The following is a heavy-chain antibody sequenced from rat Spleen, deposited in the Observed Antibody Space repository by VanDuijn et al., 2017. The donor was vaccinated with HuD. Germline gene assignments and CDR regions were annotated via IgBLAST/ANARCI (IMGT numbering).Heavy chain of an antibody. V-gene: IGHV3-1*01. CDR3: ARTMYTTDYYYVPFAS. D-gene: IGHD1-6*01. J-gene: IGHJ3*01. CDR1: DYSITSDY. Sequence: EVQLQESGPGLVRPSQSLSLTCSVTDYSITSDYWGWIRKFPGNQMEWMAYISYSGSTGYNPSLKSRISISRDTSKNQFFLQLNSVTTEDTATYYCARTMYTTDYYYVPFASWGQGTLVTVSS. CDR2: ISYSGST.